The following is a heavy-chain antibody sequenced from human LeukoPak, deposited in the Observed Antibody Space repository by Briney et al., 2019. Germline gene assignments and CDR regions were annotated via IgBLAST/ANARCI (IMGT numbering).Heavy chain of an antibody. J-gene: IGHJ4*02. V-gene: IGHV3-23*01. CDR2: ISGSGGST. CDR3: AKLIAVAGNIDY. D-gene: IGHD6-19*01. CDR1: GFTFSSYA. Sequence: GGSLRLSCAASGFTFSSYAMSWVRQAPGKGLECVSAISGSGGSTYYADSVKGRFTISRDTSKNTLHLQMNSLRAQDTAVYYCAKLIAVAGNIDYWGQGTLVTVSS.